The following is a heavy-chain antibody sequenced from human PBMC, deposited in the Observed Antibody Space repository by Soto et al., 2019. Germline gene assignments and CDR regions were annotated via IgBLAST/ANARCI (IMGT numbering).Heavy chain of an antibody. CDR2: IYHSGST. CDR1: GGSISSGGYS. J-gene: IGHJ4*02. D-gene: IGHD5-18*01. Sequence: ASETLSLTCAVSGGSISSGGYSWSWIRRPPGKGLEWIGYIYHSGSTYYNPSLKSRVTISVDRFKNQFSLKLSSVTAADTAVYYCARGGYSYGYDYWGQGTLVTVSS. CDR3: ARGGYSYGYDY. V-gene: IGHV4-30-2*01.